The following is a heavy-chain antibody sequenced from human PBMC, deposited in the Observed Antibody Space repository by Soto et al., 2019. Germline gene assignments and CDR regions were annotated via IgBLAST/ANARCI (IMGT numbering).Heavy chain of an antibody. J-gene: IGHJ4*02. CDR2: ISSSAATK. V-gene: IGHV3-48*01. D-gene: IGHD4-17*01. Sequence: PGGSLRLSCEASGFTFSNYNMNWVRQAPGKRLEWISFISSSAATKYYADSVKGRFTISRDTAKNSLYLQMNSLRAEDTAVYYCAKNRPPPSTGPIDYWGKGTLVTVSS. CDR3: AKNRPPPSTGPIDY. CDR1: GFTFSNYN.